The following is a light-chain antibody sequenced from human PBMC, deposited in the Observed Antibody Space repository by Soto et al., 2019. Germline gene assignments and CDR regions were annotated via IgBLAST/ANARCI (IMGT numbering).Light chain of an antibody. Sequence: EIVMTQSPATLSVSPGEGATLSCKASQNVYNNLAWYQQRPGQPPRLLIYDASTRVTGMSARFSGSGYGTEFTLTISSLQSEDFAVYFCQQCRNWTLTFGGGTKVEIK. CDR2: DAS. CDR3: QQCRNWTLT. J-gene: IGKJ4*01. V-gene: IGKV3-15*01. CDR1: QNVYNN.